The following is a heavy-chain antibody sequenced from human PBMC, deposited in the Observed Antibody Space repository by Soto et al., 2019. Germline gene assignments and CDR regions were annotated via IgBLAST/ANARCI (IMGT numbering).Heavy chain of an antibody. V-gene: IGHV4-39*01. CDR1: DGSISSSSYY. CDR3: ARRKSGIAAAANDY. J-gene: IGHJ4*02. D-gene: IGHD6-13*01. CDR2: IYYSGST. Sequence: QLQLQESGPGLVKPSETLSLTCTVSDGSISSSSYYWGWIRQPPGKGLEWIGSIYYSGSTYYNPSLKSRVTISVDTSKNQFSLKLSSVTAADTAVYYCARRKSGIAAAANDYWGQGTLVTVSS.